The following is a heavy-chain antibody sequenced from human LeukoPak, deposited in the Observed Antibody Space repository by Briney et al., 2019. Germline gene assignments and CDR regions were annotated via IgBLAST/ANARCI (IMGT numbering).Heavy chain of an antibody. CDR2: ISSSSSTI. CDR3: ARDYIVGATRGFDY. J-gene: IGHJ4*02. CDR1: GFTFSSYS. V-gene: IGHV3-48*04. Sequence: GGSLRLSCAASGFTFSSYSMNWVRQAPGKGLEWVSYISSSSSTIYYADSVKGRFTISRDNAKNSLYLQMNSLRAEDTAVYYCARDYIVGATRGFDYWGQGTLVTVSS. D-gene: IGHD1-26*01.